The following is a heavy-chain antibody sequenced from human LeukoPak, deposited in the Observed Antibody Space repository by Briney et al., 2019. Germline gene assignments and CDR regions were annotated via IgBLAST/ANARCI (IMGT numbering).Heavy chain of an antibody. CDR1: GFTFSSYA. CDR3: AKRVGAKAAAGTYLTLPMDY. V-gene: IGHV3-23*01. Sequence: SGGSLRLSCAASGFTFSSYAMSWVSKAPGKGLEWVSAISGSGGSTYYADSVRGRFTISRDNSKNTLYLQMNSLRAEDTAVYYCAKRVGAKAAAGTYLTLPMDYWGQGTLVTVSS. D-gene: IGHD6-13*01. CDR2: ISGSGGST. J-gene: IGHJ4*02.